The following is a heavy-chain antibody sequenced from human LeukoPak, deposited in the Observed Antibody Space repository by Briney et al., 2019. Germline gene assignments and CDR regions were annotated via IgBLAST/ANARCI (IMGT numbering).Heavy chain of an antibody. CDR1: GFTFSSYA. V-gene: IGHV3-30-3*01. CDR2: ISYDGGNK. CDR3: ARDSEAAGSYYFDY. Sequence: QAGGSLRLSCAASGFTFSSYAMLWVRQAPGKGLEWVAVISYDGGNKYYADSVKGRFTISRDNSKNTLYLQMNSLRAEDTAVYYCARDSEAAGSYYFDYWGQGTLVTVSS. D-gene: IGHD6-13*01. J-gene: IGHJ4*02.